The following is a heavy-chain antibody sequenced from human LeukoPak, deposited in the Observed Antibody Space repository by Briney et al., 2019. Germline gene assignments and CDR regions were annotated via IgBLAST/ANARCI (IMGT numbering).Heavy chain of an antibody. Sequence: PGGSLRLSCAASGFTFSNYAMSWVRHAPGKGLEGVSGISGSGGSTYYADSVKGRFTISRDNSKNTLYLQMNSLRAEDTAVYYCAKDRINIAVAGAEYFQHWGQGTLVTVSS. CDR3: AKDRINIAVAGAEYFQH. CDR1: GFTFSNYA. J-gene: IGHJ1*01. CDR2: ISGSGGST. D-gene: IGHD6-19*01. V-gene: IGHV3-23*01.